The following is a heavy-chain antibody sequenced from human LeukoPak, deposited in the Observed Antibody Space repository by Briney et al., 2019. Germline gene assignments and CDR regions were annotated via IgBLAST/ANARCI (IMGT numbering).Heavy chain of an antibody. CDR2: ISTSGSST. CDR1: GFIFSSYA. J-gene: IGHJ4*02. D-gene: IGHD1-26*01. V-gene: IGHV3-23*01. Sequence: GGSLGLSCAASGFIFSSYAMSWVRQAPGKGLEWVSAISTSGSSTDYADSVQGRFTISRDNSKRTLYLQMNSLRAEDTAIYYCSKTSKLGPTEIDFWGQGALVTVSS. CDR3: SKTSKLGPTEIDF.